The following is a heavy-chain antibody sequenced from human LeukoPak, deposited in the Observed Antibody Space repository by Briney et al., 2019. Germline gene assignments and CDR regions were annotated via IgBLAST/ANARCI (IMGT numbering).Heavy chain of an antibody. J-gene: IGHJ4*02. V-gene: IGHV3-9*01. D-gene: IGHD5-12*01. CDR3: AKDTGQWLRSQYYFDY. Sequence: GGSLRLSCAASGFTFDDYAMHWVRQAPGKGLEWVSGISWNSGSIGYADSVEGRFTISRDNAKNSLYLQMNSLRAEDTALYYCAKDTGQWLRSQYYFDYWGQGTLVTVSS. CDR1: GFTFDDYA. CDR2: ISWNSGSI.